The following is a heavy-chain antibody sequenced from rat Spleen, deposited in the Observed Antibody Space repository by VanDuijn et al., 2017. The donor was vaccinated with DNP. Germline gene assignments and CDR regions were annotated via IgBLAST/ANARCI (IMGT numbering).Heavy chain of an antibody. V-gene: IGHV5-58*01. CDR1: GFTFNNYW. Sequence: EVQLVESGGGLVQPGRSLKVSCVVSGFTFNNYWMTWIRQVPGKGLEWVASITTSGDSTSSPDSVKGRFTISRDNAENTVYLQMNSLRSEDTATYYCLKHLDAWGQGTSVTVSS. CDR3: LKHLDA. J-gene: IGHJ4*01. CDR2: ITTSGDST.